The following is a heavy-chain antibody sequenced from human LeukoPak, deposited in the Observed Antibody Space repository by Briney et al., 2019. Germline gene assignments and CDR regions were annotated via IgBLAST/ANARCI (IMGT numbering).Heavy chain of an antibody. CDR2: ISGSGGST. D-gene: IGHD5-18*01. Sequence: PGGSLRLSCAASGFTFSSYAMSWVRQAPGKGPEWVSAISGSGGSTYYADSVKGRFTISRDNSKNTLYLQMNSLRAEDTAVYYCAKGYGGYSYGYYFDYWGQGTLVTVSS. J-gene: IGHJ4*02. CDR1: GFTFSSYA. CDR3: AKGYGGYSYGYYFDY. V-gene: IGHV3-23*01.